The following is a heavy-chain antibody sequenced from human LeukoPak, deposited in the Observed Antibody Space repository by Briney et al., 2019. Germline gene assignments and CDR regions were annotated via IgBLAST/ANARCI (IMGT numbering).Heavy chain of an antibody. J-gene: IGHJ4*02. CDR2: ISAYNGNT. CDR1: GYTFTSYG. V-gene: IGHV1-18*01. D-gene: IGHD2-15*01. Sequence: ASVKVSCKASGYTFTSYGISWVRQAPGQGLEWMGWISAYNGNTNYAQKLQGRVTMTTDTSTSTAYMELRSLRSDDTAVYYCASISGYCSGGSCHGPYYYFDYWGQGTLVTVSS. CDR3: ASISGYCSGGSCHGPYYYFDY.